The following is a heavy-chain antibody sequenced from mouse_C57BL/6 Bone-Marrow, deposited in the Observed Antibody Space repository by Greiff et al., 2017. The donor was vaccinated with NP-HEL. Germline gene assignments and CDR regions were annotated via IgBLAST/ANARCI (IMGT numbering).Heavy chain of an antibody. D-gene: IGHD1-1*01. CDR3: TAGYYGSSYAGGDY. V-gene: IGHV1-15*01. Sequence: VQLVESGAELVRPGASVTLSCKASGYTFTDYEMHWVKQTPGHGLEWIGAIDPETGGTAYNQKFKGKAILTADKSSSTAYMELSSLTSDDCAAYYCTAGYYGSSYAGGDYWGQGTTLTVSS. J-gene: IGHJ2*01. CDR2: IDPETGGT. CDR1: GYTFTDYE.